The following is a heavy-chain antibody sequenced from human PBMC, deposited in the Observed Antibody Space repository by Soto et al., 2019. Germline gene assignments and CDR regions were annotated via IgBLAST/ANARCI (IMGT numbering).Heavy chain of an antibody. D-gene: IGHD3-9*01. Sequence: SVKVSCKASGGTFSSYAISWVRQAPGQGLEWMGGIIPIFGTANYAQKLQGRVTITADESTSTAYMELSSLTSEDTAVYYCARADILTGDAPEGMDVLGQGTTVTVYS. CDR3: ARADILTGDAPEGMDV. CDR1: GGTFSSYA. V-gene: IGHV1-69*13. CDR2: IIPIFGTA. J-gene: IGHJ6*02.